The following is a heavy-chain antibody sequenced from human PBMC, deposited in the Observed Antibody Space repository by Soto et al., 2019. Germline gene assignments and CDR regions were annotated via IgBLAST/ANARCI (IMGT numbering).Heavy chain of an antibody. D-gene: IGHD5-18*01. V-gene: IGHV4-4*07. J-gene: IGHJ4*02. CDR2: IFNRGST. CDR3: ARDTGYSYGAYYDY. CDR1: GVSVTSYY. Sequence: SETLSLTCSVSGVSVTSYYWNWIRQPAGKGLEWIGRIFNRGSTSYNPSLKSRVTVSLDTSRNQVSLRLNSVAAADTAVYYCARDTGYSYGAYYDYWGQGALVTVSS.